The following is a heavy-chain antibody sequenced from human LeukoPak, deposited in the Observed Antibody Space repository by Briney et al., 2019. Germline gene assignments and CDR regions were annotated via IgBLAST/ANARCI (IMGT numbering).Heavy chain of an antibody. CDR1: GYTFTSYD. CDR2: MNPNSGNT. D-gene: IGHD3-3*01. J-gene: IGHJ5*02. CDR3: ARGRGNRSFGIFGVVIIANWFDP. Sequence: ASVKVSCKASGYTFTSYDIHWVRQATGQGLEWMGWMNPNSGNTGYAQKFQGRVTITRNTSISTAYMELSSLRSEDTAVYYCARGRGNRSFGIFGVVIIANWFDPWGQGTLVTVSS. V-gene: IGHV1-8*03.